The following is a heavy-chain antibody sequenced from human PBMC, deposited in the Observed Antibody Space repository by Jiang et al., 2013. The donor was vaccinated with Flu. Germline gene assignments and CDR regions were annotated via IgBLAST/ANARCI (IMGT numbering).Heavy chain of an antibody. Sequence: LVESGGGVVQPGRSLRLSCAASGFTFSSYAMHWVRQAPGKGLEWVAVISYDGSNKYYADSVKGRFTISRDNSKNTLYLQMNSLRAEDTAVYYCARDEEWLSPFDYWGQGTLVTVSS. J-gene: IGHJ4*02. V-gene: IGHV3-30-3*01. CDR2: ISYDGSNK. D-gene: IGHD6-19*01. CDR1: GFTFSSYA. CDR3: ARDEEWLSPFDY.